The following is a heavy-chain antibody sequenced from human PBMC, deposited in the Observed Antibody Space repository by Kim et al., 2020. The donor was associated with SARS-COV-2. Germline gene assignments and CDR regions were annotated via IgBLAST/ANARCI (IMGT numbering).Heavy chain of an antibody. CDR3: ARGGGYDSSGYYYPYY. V-gene: IGHV4-34*01. Sequence: LKSRVTISVDTSKNQFSLKLSSVTAADTAVYYCARGGGYDSSGYYYPYYWGQGTLVTVSS. D-gene: IGHD3-22*01. J-gene: IGHJ4*02.